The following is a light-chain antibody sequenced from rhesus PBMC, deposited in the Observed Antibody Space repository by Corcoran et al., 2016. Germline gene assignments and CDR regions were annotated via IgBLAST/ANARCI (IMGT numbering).Light chain of an antibody. CDR2: KAS. V-gene: IGKV1-22*01. Sequence: DIQMTQSPSSLSASVGDTVTITCRASQSISSWLDWYQQKPGKAPKLLIYKASSLQSGVPSRCSGSGSGPDLTLPITSLQPEDFATYSCLHYSRSPFTFGPGTKLDIK. CDR3: LHYSRSPFT. CDR1: QSISSW. J-gene: IGKJ3*01.